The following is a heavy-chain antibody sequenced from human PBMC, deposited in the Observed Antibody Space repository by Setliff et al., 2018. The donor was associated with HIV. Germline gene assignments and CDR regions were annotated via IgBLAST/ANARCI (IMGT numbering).Heavy chain of an antibody. CDR1: GGSFSGYY. D-gene: IGHD6-19*01. Sequence: PSETLSLTCAVYGGSFSGYYWSWIRQPPGKRLEWIGEINHSGSTNYNPSLKSRVTISVDTSKNQFSLKLSSVTAADTAVYYCAIRGSSGWYVGGYFDYWGQGTLVTVSS. CDR2: INHSGST. J-gene: IGHJ4*02. CDR3: AIRGSSGWYVGGYFDY. V-gene: IGHV4-34*01.